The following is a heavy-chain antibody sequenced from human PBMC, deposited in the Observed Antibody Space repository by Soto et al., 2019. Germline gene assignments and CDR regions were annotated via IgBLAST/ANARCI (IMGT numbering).Heavy chain of an antibody. CDR2: IDPSDSYT. CDR3: ARQEVTMALDQYYYYGMDV. V-gene: IGHV5-10-1*01. Sequence: GESLKISCKGSGYSFTSYWISWVRQMPGKGLEWMGRIDPSDSYTNYSPSFQGHVTISADKSISTAYLQWSSLKASDTAMYYCARQEVTMALDQYYYYGMDVWGQGTTVTVSS. J-gene: IGHJ6*02. D-gene: IGHD3-10*01. CDR1: GYSFTSYW.